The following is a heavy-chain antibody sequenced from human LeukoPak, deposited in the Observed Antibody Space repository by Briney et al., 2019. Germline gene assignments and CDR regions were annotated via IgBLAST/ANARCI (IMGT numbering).Heavy chain of an antibody. Sequence: PGGSLRLSCAASGFTFSDHYMDWVRQAPGKGLEWVGRTRNKANSYTTEYAASVKGRFTISRDDSKNSLYLQVNSLKTEDTAVYYCLAAMVTSVDYWGQGTLVTVSS. V-gene: IGHV3-72*01. J-gene: IGHJ4*02. CDR1: GFTFSDHY. D-gene: IGHD5-18*01. CDR2: TRNKANSYTT. CDR3: LAAMVTSVDY.